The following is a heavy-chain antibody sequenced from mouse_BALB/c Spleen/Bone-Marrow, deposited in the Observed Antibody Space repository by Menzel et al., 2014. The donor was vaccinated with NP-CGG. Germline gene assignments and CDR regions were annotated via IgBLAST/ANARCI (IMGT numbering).Heavy chain of an antibody. CDR1: GFTFSDYY. D-gene: IGHD2-4*01. CDR3: ARHNYDETWFAY. J-gene: IGHJ3*01. Sequence: EVKLMESGGGLVQPGGSLKLSCATSGFTFSDYYMYWVRQTPEKRLEWVACISNGGGSTYYPDTVKGRFTISRDNAKNTLYLQMSRLKSEDTAMYYCARHNYDETWFAYWGQGTLVTVSA. CDR2: ISNGGGST. V-gene: IGHV5-12*02.